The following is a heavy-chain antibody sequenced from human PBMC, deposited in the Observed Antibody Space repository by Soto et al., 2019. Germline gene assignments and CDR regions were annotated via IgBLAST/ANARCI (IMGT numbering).Heavy chain of an antibody. CDR1: GFTFSSYA. V-gene: IGHV3-23*01. J-gene: IGHJ4*02. Sequence: ESGGGLVQPGGSLRLSCAASGFTFSSYAMSWVRQAPGKGLEWVSTISGSGGTTYYADSVKGRFTISRDNSKNTLYLQMNSLRAEDTAVYYCAKGPLYGDYVSGWGQGTLVTVSS. CDR3: AKGPLYGDYVSG. D-gene: IGHD4-17*01. CDR2: ISGSGGTT.